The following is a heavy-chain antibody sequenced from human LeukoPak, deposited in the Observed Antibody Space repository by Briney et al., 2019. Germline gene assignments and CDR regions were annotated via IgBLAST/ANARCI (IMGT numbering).Heavy chain of an antibody. J-gene: IGHJ4*02. CDR2: ISAGGAT. Sequence: GGSLRLSCAASGITFSNSVMSWVRQAPGKGLEWVSGISAGGATYYADSVKGRFTISRDNSKNTLYLQMNGLRAEDTAEYYCATVRTVPRETMAGDFVYWGQGTLVTVSS. CDR1: GITFSNSV. CDR3: ATVRTVPRETMAGDFVY. D-gene: IGHD3-10*01. V-gene: IGHV3-23*01.